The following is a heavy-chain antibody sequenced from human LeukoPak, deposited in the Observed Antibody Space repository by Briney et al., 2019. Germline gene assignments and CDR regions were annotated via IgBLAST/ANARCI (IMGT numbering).Heavy chain of an antibody. J-gene: IGHJ3*02. CDR3: ARQNSGSYSDDAFDI. V-gene: IGHV4-39*01. D-gene: IGHD1-26*01. Sequence: KPSETLSLTCAVYGGSFSGYYWGWIRQPPGKGLEWIGSIYYSGSTYYNPSLKSRVTISVDTSKNQFSLKLSSVTAADTAVYYCARQNSGSYSDDAFDIWGQGTMVTVSS. CDR2: IYYSGST. CDR1: GGSFSGYY.